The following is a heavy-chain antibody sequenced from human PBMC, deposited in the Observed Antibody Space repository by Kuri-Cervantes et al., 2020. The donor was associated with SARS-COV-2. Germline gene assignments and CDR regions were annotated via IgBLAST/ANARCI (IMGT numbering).Heavy chain of an antibody. CDR2: IYYSGST. D-gene: IGHD3-3*01. J-gene: IGHJ5*02. V-gene: IGHV4-39*01. CDR1: GGSISSGSYY. CDR3: ARRTNVGVVPVFNP. Sequence: SETLSLTCTVSGGSISSGSYYWSWIRQPPGKGLEWVGNIYYSGSTYYNPSLKSRLTVSVDTSKNQFSLKLTSVTAADTAVYYCARRTNVGVVPVFNPWGQGTLVTVSS.